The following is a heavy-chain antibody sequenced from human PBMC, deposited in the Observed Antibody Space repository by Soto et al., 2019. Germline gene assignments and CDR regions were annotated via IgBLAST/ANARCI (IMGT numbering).Heavy chain of an antibody. Sequence: HPGGSLRLSCAASGFTFSSYAMSWVRQAPGKGLEWVSAISGSGGSTYYADSVKGRFTISRDHSKNTLYLQMNSLRAEDTAVYYCARDSSGGDTAMVNYFDYWGQGAMVTVSS. J-gene: IGHJ4*02. CDR1: GFTFSSYA. CDR2: ISGSGGST. CDR3: ARDSSGGDTAMVNYFDY. V-gene: IGHV3-23*01. D-gene: IGHD5-18*01.